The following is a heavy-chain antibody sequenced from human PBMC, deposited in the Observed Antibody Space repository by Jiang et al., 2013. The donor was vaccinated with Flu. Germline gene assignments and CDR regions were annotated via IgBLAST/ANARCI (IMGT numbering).Heavy chain of an antibody. CDR1: GYSFTSYW. CDR3: ARYAPLKPPPDTAVMIDY. J-gene: IGHJ4*02. Sequence: GAEVKKPGESLRISCKGSGYSFTSYWISWVRQMPGKGLEWMGRIDPSDSYTNYSPSFQGHVTISADKSISTAYLQWSSLKASDTAMYYCARYAPLKPPPDTAVMIDYWGQGTLVTVSS. V-gene: IGHV5-10-1*01. D-gene: IGHD5-18*01. CDR2: IDPSDSYT.